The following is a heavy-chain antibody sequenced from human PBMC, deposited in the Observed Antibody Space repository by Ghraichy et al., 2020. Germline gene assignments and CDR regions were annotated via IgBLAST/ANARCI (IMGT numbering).Heavy chain of an antibody. D-gene: IGHD3-22*01. CDR1: GGSISSYY. CDR2: IYYSGST. V-gene: IGHV4-59*01. CDR3: ARQSPYYDSSFLDY. J-gene: IGHJ4*02. Sequence: SETLSLTCTVSGGSISSYYWSWIRQPPGKGLEWIGYIYYSGSTNYNPSLKSRVTISVDTSKNQFSLKLSSVTAADTAVYYCARQSPYYDSSFLDYWGQGTLVTVSS.